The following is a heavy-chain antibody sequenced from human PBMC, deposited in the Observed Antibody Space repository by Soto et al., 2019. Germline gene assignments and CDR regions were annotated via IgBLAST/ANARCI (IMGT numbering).Heavy chain of an antibody. J-gene: IGHJ5*01. D-gene: IGHD1-1*01. CDR3: AKNGLSNSPSAIDS. V-gene: IGHV3-23*01. Sequence: GGSLRLSCVTSGFSFSNSGMSWVRQAPGKGLDWVSGISGNGRNTYYTDSVKGRFLVSRDNSGNTLFLQMNSLRAEDTAIYFCAKNGLSNSPSAIDSWGQGTLVTVSS. CDR1: GFSFSNSG. CDR2: ISGNGRNT.